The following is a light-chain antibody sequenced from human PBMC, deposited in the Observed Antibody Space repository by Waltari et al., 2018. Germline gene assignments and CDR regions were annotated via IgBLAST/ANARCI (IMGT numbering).Light chain of an antibody. V-gene: IGKV1-5*03. CDR1: QTVHNW. CDR3: QQYDAGST. Sequence: DIQMTQSPSTLSASVGDRVTIICRASQTVHNWVAWYQQKPGAAPKLLIYKTSTLQSGFPSRFSGSGSGTEFTLTVSSLQPDDFATYYCQQYDAGSTFGQGTQLEI. CDR2: KTS. J-gene: IGKJ2*01.